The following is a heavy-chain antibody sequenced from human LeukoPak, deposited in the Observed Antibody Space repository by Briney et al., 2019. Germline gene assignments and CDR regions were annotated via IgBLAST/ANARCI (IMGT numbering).Heavy chain of an antibody. D-gene: IGHD4-17*01. CDR2: IYYSGST. J-gene: IGHJ4*02. Sequence: SETLSLTCTVSGGSISSGGYYWSWIRQHPGKGLEWIGYIYYSGSTYYNPSLKTRVTISVDMSKNQFSLNLTSVTAADTAVYYCARAGDYGDYPFDYWSQGTLVTVSS. V-gene: IGHV4-31*03. CDR3: ARAGDYGDYPFDY. CDR1: GGSISSGGYY.